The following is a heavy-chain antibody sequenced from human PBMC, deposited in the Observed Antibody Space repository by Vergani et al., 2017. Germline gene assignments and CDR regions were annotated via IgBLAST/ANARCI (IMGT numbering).Heavy chain of an antibody. Sequence: EVQLVESGGGLVQPGGSLRLSCAASGFTFSSYSMNWVRQAPGKGLEWVSYISSSSSYTNYAYSVKGRFTISRDNAKNSLYLQMNSLRAEDTAVYYCARDPDTAMAYLTYYGMDVWGQGTTVTVSS. CDR1: GFTFSSYS. CDR2: ISSSSSYT. V-gene: IGHV3-48*04. D-gene: IGHD5-18*01. CDR3: ARDPDTAMAYLTYYGMDV. J-gene: IGHJ6*02.